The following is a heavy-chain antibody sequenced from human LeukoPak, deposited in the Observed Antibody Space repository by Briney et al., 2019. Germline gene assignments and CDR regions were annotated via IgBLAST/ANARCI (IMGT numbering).Heavy chain of an antibody. J-gene: IGHJ6*02. CDR2: INSDGSNS. Sequence: GGSLRLSCAASGSTFSITWMHWVRQPPGKGLVWVSLINSDGSNSTYGDSVKGRFTISRDNAKNTLYLQMDNLRVEDTAVYYCATDNYFIMNVRGQGTTVTVSS. CDR3: ATDNYFIMNV. V-gene: IGHV3-74*01. CDR1: GSTFSITW.